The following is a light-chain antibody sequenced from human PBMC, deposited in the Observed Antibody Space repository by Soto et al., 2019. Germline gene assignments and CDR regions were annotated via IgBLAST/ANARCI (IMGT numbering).Light chain of an antibody. CDR1: QDITNY. CDR2: EAS. Sequence: DIQMTQSPSSLSASIGDRVTITCQASQDITNYLNWYQQKPGKPPKLLIYEASNLETGVPSRFSGSGSGTDFTFTISSLQPEDIATYYCQQYDHLPTFGQGTRLDI. J-gene: IGKJ5*01. CDR3: QQYDHLPT. V-gene: IGKV1-33*01.